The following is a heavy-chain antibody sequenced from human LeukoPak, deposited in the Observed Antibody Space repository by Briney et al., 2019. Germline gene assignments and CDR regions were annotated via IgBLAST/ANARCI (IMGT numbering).Heavy chain of an antibody. V-gene: IGHV3-20*04. CDR2: INWNGGST. Sequence: GGSLRLSCAASGFTFDDYGMSWVRQAPGKGLEWVSGINWNGGSTGYADSVKGRFTISRDNSKNTLYLQMNSLRAEDTAVYYCARTYSSASFDPWGQGTLVTVSS. CDR1: GFTFDDYG. D-gene: IGHD6-19*01. CDR3: ARTYSSASFDP. J-gene: IGHJ5*02.